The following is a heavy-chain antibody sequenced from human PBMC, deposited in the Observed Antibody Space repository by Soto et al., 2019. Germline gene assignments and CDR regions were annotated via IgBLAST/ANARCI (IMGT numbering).Heavy chain of an antibody. CDR2: ISDSGGST. Sequence: EVQLLESGGGLVQPGGSLRLSCAASGFTFSSYAMSWVRQAPGKGLEWVSGISDSGGSTYYADSVKGRFTISRDNSKNTPYLQMNSLRAKDTAVYYCANGCGGTCYSRIHYWGQGTLVTVSS. D-gene: IGHD2-15*01. CDR3: ANGCGGTCYSRIHY. J-gene: IGHJ4*02. CDR1: GFTFSSYA. V-gene: IGHV3-23*01.